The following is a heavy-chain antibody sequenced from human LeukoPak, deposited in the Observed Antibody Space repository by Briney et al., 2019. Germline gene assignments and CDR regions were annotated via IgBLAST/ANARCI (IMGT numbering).Heavy chain of an antibody. Sequence: PGGSLRLSCAASGFTFSGSAMHWVRQASGKGLEWVGRLRSKANSYATAYAASVKGRFTISRDDSKNTAYLQMNSLKTEDTAVYYCTSRGYYYDSSGYLDYWGQGTLVTVSS. CDR1: GFTFSGSA. J-gene: IGHJ4*02. CDR3: TSRGYYYDSSGYLDY. D-gene: IGHD3-22*01. CDR2: LRSKANSYAT. V-gene: IGHV3-73*01.